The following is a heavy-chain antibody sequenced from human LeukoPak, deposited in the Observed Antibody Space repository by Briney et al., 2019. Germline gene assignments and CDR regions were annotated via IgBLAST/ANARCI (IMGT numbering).Heavy chain of an antibody. J-gene: IGHJ4*02. V-gene: IGHV4-34*01. CDR1: GGSFSGYY. Sequence: SETLSLTCAVYGGSFSGYYWSWIRQPPGKGLEWIGEINHSGSTNYNPSLKSRVTISVDTSKNQFSLKLSSVTAADTAVYYCARVGRPGGYVWSGYYRSGYYSDYWGQGTLVTVSS. D-gene: IGHD3-3*01. CDR2: INHSGST. CDR3: ARVGRPGGYVWSGYYRSGYYSDY.